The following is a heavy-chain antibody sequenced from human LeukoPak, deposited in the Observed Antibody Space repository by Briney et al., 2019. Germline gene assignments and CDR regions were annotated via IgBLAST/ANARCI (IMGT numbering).Heavy chain of an antibody. CDR1: GFTFSSYA. Sequence: HPGGSLRLSCAASGFTFSSYAMSWVRQAPGKGLEWVSAISGSGGSTYYADSVKGRFTISRDNSKNTLYLQMNSLRAEDTAVYYCAKDRGRERYSGYDEIYGYWGQGTLVTVSS. V-gene: IGHV3-23*01. J-gene: IGHJ4*02. CDR2: ISGSGGST. CDR3: AKDRGRERYSGYDEIYGY. D-gene: IGHD5-12*01.